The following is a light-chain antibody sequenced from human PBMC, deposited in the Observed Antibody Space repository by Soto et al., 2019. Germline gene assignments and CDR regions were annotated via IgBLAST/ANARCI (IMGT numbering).Light chain of an antibody. J-gene: IGKJ2*01. CDR1: QSISSW. V-gene: IGKV1-5*03. CDR3: QQYYSYPYT. Sequence: DIQMTQSPSTLSASVGDRVTITCRASQSISSWLAWYQQKPGKAPKLLIYKASSLESGVPSRFSGSGSGTESTLTISRLQPDDFATYYCQQYYSYPYTFGQGTKLEIK. CDR2: KAS.